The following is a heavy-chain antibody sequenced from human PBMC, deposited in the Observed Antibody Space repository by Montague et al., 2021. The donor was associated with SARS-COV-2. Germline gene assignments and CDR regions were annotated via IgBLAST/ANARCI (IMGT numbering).Heavy chain of an antibody. CDR2: INQSGRT. V-gene: IGHV4-34*01. D-gene: IGHD3-10*01. J-gene: IGHJ4*02. CDR1: GGSFGGYY. Sequence: SETLSLTCAIYGGSFGGYYWGWIRQPPEKGLEWIGEINQSGRTNNNPSLKSRVIISVDTSKNQFSLKLSSVTAADTAVYYCARRGSSVWGVTVSAELDYWGQGILVIVSS. CDR3: ARRGSSVWGVTVSAELDY.